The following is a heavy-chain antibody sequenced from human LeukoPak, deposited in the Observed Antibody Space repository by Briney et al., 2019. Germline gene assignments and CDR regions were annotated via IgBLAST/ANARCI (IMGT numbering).Heavy chain of an antibody. CDR1: GYSFTAFY. D-gene: IGHD3-10*01. V-gene: IGHV1-2*02. Sequence: GASVKVSCKTSGYSFTAFYIHWVRQAPGQGLEWMGWIHPRRGDINYAQKFQGRVTMTRDTSISTAYLDLSSLRSDDTAVYYCARDGYYGTGSYYRGCIDSWGQGTPVTVSS. CDR3: ARDGYYGTGSYYRGCIDS. CDR2: IHPRRGDI. J-gene: IGHJ4*02.